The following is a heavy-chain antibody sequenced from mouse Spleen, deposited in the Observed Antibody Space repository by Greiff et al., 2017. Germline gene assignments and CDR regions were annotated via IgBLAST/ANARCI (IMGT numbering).Heavy chain of an antibody. V-gene: IGHV2-2*02. J-gene: IGHJ2*01. Sequence: VKLMESGPGLVQPSQSLSITCTVSGFSLTSYGVHWVRQSPGKGLEWLGVIWSGGSTDYNAAFISRLSISKDNSKSQVFFKMNSLQANDTAIYYCARNGRYYGSSYYFDYWGQGTTLTVSS. CDR1: GFSLTSYG. D-gene: IGHD1-1*01. CDR2: IWSGGST. CDR3: ARNGRYYGSSYYFDY.